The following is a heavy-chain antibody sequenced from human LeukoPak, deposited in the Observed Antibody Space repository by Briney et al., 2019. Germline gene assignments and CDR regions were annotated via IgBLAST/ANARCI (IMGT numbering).Heavy chain of an antibody. CDR1: GFTFSNYA. J-gene: IGHJ4*02. CDR2: ITGDGHYT. CDR3: ARELGYCSGDSCYGDY. V-gene: IGHV3-23*01. D-gene: IGHD2-15*01. Sequence: GGSLRLSCAASGFTFSNYAMIWVRQAPGKGLEWVSSITGDGHYTYYADSVKGRFTISRDNSKNTLYLQTNSLRAEDTAVYYCARELGYCSGDSCYGDYWGQGTLVTVSS.